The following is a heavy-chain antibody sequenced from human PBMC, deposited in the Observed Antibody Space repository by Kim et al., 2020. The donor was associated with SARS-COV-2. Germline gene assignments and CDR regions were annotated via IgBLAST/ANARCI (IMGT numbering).Heavy chain of an antibody. V-gene: IGHV7-4-1*02. CDR1: GYTFTSYA. J-gene: IGHJ4*02. Sequence: ASVKVSCKASGYTFTSYAMNWVRQAPGQGLEWMGWINTNTGNPTYAQGFTGRFVFSLDTSVSTAYLQISSLKAEDTAVYYCARQKSNYYDSSGYFYYWGQGTLVTVSS. D-gene: IGHD3-22*01. CDR3: ARQKSNYYDSSGYFYY. CDR2: INTNTGNP.